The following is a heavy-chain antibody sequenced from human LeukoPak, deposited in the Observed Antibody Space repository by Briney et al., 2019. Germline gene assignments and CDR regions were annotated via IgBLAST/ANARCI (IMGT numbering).Heavy chain of an antibody. CDR3: ARSVAGFDY. V-gene: IGHV3-7*01. D-gene: IGHD6-19*01. Sequence: GGSLRLSCAASGFISNNYWMSWVRQAPGKGLEWVANIKKDGSERYYVDSVKGRFTISRDNAKNSLYLQMNSLRAEDTAVYYCARSVAGFDYWGQGNLVTVSS. CDR2: IKKDGSER. J-gene: IGHJ4*02. CDR1: GFISNNYW.